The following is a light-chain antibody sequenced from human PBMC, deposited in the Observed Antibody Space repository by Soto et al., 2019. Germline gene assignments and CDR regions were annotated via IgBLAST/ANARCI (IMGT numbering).Light chain of an antibody. V-gene: IGKV1-5*01. J-gene: IGKJ3*01. Sequence: DIQMTQSPSTLSASVGDRVTLTCRASQSVSDWLAWYQQKPGKAPKLLIYDASTLETGVPSRFSGSGSQTEFTLTITSLQPDDFATYFCQHYNTVGITFGPGTTVDV. CDR2: DAS. CDR1: QSVSDW. CDR3: QHYNTVGIT.